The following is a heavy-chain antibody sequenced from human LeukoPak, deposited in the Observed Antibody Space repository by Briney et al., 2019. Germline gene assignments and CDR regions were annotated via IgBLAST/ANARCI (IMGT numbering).Heavy chain of an antibody. CDR1: GGSISSSSYY. Sequence: PSETLSLTCTVSGGSISSSSYYWGWIRQPPGKGLEWIGSIYYSGSTYYNPSLKSRVTISVDTSKNQFSLKLSSVTAADTAVYYCARQPKTPVGAEASPGWFDPWGQGILVTVSS. V-gene: IGHV4-39*07. CDR3: ARQPKTPVGAEASPGWFDP. D-gene: IGHD2-15*01. J-gene: IGHJ5*02. CDR2: IYYSGST.